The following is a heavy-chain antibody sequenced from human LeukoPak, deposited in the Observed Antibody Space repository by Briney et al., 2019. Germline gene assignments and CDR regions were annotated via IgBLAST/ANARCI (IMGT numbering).Heavy chain of an antibody. Sequence: GGSLRLSCAASGFTFSSYAMSWVRQAPGKGLEWVSYISSSSSTIYYADSVKGRFTISRDNAKNSLYLQMNSLRAEDTAVYYCARDSSQWLGRHLDYWGQGTLVTVSS. J-gene: IGHJ4*02. CDR2: ISSSSSTI. V-gene: IGHV3-48*01. D-gene: IGHD6-19*01. CDR3: ARDSSQWLGRHLDY. CDR1: GFTFSSYA.